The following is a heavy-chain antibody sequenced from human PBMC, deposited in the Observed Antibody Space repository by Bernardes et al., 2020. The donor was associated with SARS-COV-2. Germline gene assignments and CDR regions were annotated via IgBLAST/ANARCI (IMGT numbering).Heavy chain of an antibody. Sequence: SETLSLTCAVSGGSISSSNWWSCVRQPPGTGLELIGEISHSGTTNYNPSLKSRVTISVDKSKNQFSLKLSSVTAADTAVYYWAGRGGLLWFGELLKDYYGMDVWGQGTTVTVSS. D-gene: IGHD3-10*01. V-gene: IGHV4-4*02. J-gene: IGHJ6*02. CDR1: GGSISSSNW. CDR2: ISHSGTT. CDR3: AGRGGLLWFGELLKDYYGMDV.